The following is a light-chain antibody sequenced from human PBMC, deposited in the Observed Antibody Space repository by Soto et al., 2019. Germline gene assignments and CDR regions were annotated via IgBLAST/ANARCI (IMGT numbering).Light chain of an antibody. V-gene: IGKV3-15*01. CDR1: QRVSSS. Sequence: EIVVTQSPATLSVSPGERATLSCRASQRVSSSLAWYQQKPGQAPRLLIYGASTRATGIPARFSGSGSGTEFTLTISSLQSEDFAVYYCQQYNNWWTFGQGTKVDIK. J-gene: IGKJ1*01. CDR2: GAS. CDR3: QQYNNWWT.